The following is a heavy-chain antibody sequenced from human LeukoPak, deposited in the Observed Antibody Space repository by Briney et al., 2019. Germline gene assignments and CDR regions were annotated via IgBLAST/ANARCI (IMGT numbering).Heavy chain of an antibody. CDR3: AKDLVRQAPAHIAAAGTVLDY. Sequence: PGGSLRLSCAASGFTFSSYGMHWVRQAPGKGLEWVAFIRYDGSNKYYADSVKGRFTISRDNSKNTLYLQMNSLRAEDTAVYYCAKDLVRQAPAHIAAAGTVLDYWGQGTLVTVSS. CDR1: GFTFSSYG. CDR2: IRYDGSNK. J-gene: IGHJ4*02. V-gene: IGHV3-30*02. D-gene: IGHD6-13*01.